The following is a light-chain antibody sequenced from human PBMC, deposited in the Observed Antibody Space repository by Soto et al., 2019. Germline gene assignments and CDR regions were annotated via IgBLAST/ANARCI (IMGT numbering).Light chain of an antibody. Sequence: DIVLPQSPSTLSLSPGARATLSCRASQSLSRYFLAWYQQKPGQAPRLLIYDASNRATGVPDRFSGSGSGTDFTLTISRLESEDFAVYHCQQYEKSPLTFGGGAKVDTK. J-gene: IGKJ4*01. CDR1: QSLSRYF. CDR2: DAS. CDR3: QQYEKSPLT. V-gene: IGKV3-20*01.